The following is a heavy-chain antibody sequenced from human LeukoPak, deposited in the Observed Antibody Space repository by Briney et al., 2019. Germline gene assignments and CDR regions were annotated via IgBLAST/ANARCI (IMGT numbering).Heavy chain of an antibody. J-gene: IGHJ4*02. V-gene: IGHV1-2*02. D-gene: IGHD5-24*01. CDR1: GYTFTSYD. CDR2: INPNSGDT. Sequence: ASVKVSCKASGYTFTSYDINWVRQATGQGLEWMGWINPNSGDTNYAQKFQGRVTMTRDTSITTAYMELSRLRSDDTADDTAVYYCARDGGFDYWGQGTLVTVSS. CDR3: VYYCARDGGFDY.